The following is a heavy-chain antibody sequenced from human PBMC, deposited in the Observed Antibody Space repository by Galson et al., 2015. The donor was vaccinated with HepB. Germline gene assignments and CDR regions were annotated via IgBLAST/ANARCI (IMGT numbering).Heavy chain of an antibody. CDR1: GFTFSTYS. V-gene: IGHV3-21*01. D-gene: IGHD6-19*01. CDR2: ISSSSTYI. J-gene: IGHJ6*02. CDR3: ARDVYSSGWYGDYYYGMDV. Sequence: SLRLSCATSGFTFSTYSINWVRQAPGKGLEWVSSISSSSTYIYYADSVKGRFTISRDNAKNSLYLQMNSLRAEDTAVYYCARDVYSSGWYGDYYYGMDVWGQGTTVTVSS.